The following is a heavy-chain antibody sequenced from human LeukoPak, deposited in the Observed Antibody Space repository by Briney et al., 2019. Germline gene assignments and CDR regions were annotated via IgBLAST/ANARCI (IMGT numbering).Heavy chain of an antibody. CDR2: INHSGST. J-gene: IGHJ4*02. V-gene: IGHV4-34*01. CDR1: VGSFSGYY. CDR3: ATYMVRGANDY. D-gene: IGHD3-10*01. Sequence: PSETLSLTCAVYVGSFSGYYWSWIRQPPGKGLEWIGEINHSGSTNYNPSLKSRVTISVDTSKNQFSLKLSSVTAADKAVYYCATYMVRGANDYWGQGTLVTVSS.